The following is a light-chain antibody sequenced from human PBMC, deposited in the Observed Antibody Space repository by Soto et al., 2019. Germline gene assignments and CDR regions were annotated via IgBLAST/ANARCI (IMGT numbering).Light chain of an antibody. CDR1: SSDVGGYNY. CDR3: CSYAGSYPYV. Sequence: QSVLTQPRSVSGSPGQSVTISCTGTSSDVGGYNYVSWYQQHPGKAPKLMIYDVSKRPSGVPDRFSGSKSGNTASLTISGLQAEEEADYYFCSYAGSYPYVFGTGTKLTVL. CDR2: DVS. V-gene: IGLV2-11*01. J-gene: IGLJ1*01.